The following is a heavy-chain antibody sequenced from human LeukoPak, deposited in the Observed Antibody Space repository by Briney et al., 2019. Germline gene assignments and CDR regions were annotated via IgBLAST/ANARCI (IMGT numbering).Heavy chain of an antibody. D-gene: IGHD3-3*01. CDR2: IYYSGST. V-gene: IGHV4-39*07. CDR1: GGSISSSSYY. J-gene: IGHJ5*02. CDR3: ARVHVLRFLLRINWFDP. Sequence: SETLSLTCTVSGGSISSSSYYWGWIRQPPGKGLEWIGSIYYSGSTYYNPSLKSRVTISVDTSKSQFSLKLSSVTAADTAVYYCARVHVLRFLLRINWFDPWGQGTLVTVSS.